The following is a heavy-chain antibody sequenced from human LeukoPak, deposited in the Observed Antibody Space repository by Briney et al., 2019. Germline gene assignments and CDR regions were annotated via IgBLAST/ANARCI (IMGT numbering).Heavy chain of an antibody. CDR2: IYYSGST. D-gene: IGHD5-24*01. CDR3: ARMGGGYNYMFDL. Sequence: SETLSLTCTVSGGSISSYYWSWIRQPPGKGLEWIGYIYYSGSTTYNPSLKSRVTISVDTSKNQFSLKLSSVTAADTAVYYCARMGGGYNYMFDLWGQGILVTVSS. CDR1: GGSISSYY. V-gene: IGHV4-59*08. J-gene: IGHJ4*02.